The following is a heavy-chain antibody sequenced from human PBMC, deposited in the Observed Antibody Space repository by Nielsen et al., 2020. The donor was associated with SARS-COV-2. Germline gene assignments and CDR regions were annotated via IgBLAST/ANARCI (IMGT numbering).Heavy chain of an antibody. CDR2: IWYDGSNK. V-gene: IGHV3-30*02. CDR3: AKDDRERPYYDFWSGYYMDYYYYGMDV. CDR1: GFTFSSYG. D-gene: IGHD3-3*01. Sequence: GGSLRLSCAASGFTFSSYGMHWVRQAPGKGLEWVAVIWYDGSNKYYADSVKGRFTISRDNSKNTLYLQMNSLRAEDTAVYYCAKDDRERPYYDFWSGYYMDYYYYGMDVWGQGTTVTVSS. J-gene: IGHJ6*02.